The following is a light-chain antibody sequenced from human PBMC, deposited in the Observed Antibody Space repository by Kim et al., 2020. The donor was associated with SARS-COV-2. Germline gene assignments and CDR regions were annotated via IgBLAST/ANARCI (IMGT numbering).Light chain of an antibody. CDR3: QQYNNWPET. Sequence: EMVMRQSPATLSLSPGERATLSCRASQSVNSNLAWYQQKPGQAPRLLIYGASTRATGIPARFSGSGSGTDFTLTISSLQSEDFAVYYCQQYNNWPETFGQGTKVEI. V-gene: IGKV3-15*01. CDR2: GAS. CDR1: QSVNSN. J-gene: IGKJ1*01.